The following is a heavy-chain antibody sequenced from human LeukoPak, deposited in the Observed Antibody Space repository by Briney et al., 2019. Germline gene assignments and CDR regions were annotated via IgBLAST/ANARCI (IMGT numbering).Heavy chain of an antibody. CDR3: ARELVSSGTGYFDL. D-gene: IGHD3-10*02. CDR2: ITGSSTWT. CDR1: GFTFGNFG. Sequence: GGSLTLSCEASGFTFGNFGMTWVRQAPGKGLQWVSGITGSSTWTYYAASVKGRFTVSRDNSQNTLHLQMNSLRADDTAVYYCARELVSSGTGYFDLWGRGTLVTVSS. J-gene: IGHJ2*01. V-gene: IGHV3-23*01.